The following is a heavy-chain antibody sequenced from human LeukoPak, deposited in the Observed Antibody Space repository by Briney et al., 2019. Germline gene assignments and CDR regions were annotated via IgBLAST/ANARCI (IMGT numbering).Heavy chain of an antibody. D-gene: IGHD3-3*01. CDR3: ARVFFVLRFLEWYNWFDP. V-gene: IGHV4-39*02. CDR2: IYYSGST. Sequence: PSETLSLTCTVSGGSIGSSSYYWGWIRQPPGKGLEWIGNIYYSGSTYFNPSLKSRVTISVDTSKNQFSLKLSSVTAADTAVYYCARVFFVLRFLEWYNWFDPWGQGTLVTVSS. CDR1: GGSIGSSSYY. J-gene: IGHJ5*02.